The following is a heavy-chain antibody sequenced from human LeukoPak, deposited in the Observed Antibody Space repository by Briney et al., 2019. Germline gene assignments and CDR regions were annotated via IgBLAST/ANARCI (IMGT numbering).Heavy chain of an antibody. V-gene: IGHV3-21*01. CDR2: ISSSSSYI. CDR1: GFTFSSYS. Sequence: GGSLRLSCAASGFTFSSYSMNWVRQAPGKGLEWVSSISSSSSYIYYADSVKGRFTISRDDAKNSLYLQMNSLRAEDTAVYYCARVISGYAHPWGQGTLVTVSS. J-gene: IGHJ5*02. CDR3: ARVISGYAHP. D-gene: IGHD5-12*01.